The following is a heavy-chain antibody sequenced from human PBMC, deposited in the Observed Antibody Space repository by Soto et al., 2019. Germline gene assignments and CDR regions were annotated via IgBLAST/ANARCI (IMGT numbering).Heavy chain of an antibody. V-gene: IGHV1-2*04. D-gene: IGHD2-15*01. CDR1: GYTFTDYY. CDR3: AREGCSGGSCFGYYGMDV. Sequence: ASVKVSCKASGYTFTDYYIHWVRQAPGQGLEWMGWINPNSGGTNYAQKFQGWVTMTRDTSISTAYMDLSRLRSDDTAVFYCAREGCSGGSCFGYYGMDVWGQGTTVTVS. CDR2: INPNSGGT. J-gene: IGHJ6*02.